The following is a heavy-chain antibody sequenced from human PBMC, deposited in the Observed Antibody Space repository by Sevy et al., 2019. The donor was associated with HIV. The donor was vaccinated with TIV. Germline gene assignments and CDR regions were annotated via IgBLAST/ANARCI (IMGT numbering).Heavy chain of an antibody. CDR1: GGSFSGYY. CDR2: INHSGST. J-gene: IGHJ4*02. CDR3: ARVGGYNDFDY. V-gene: IGHV4-34*01. D-gene: IGHD1-26*01. Sequence: SETLSLTCALYGGSFSGYYWSWIRQPPGKGLEWIGEINHSGSTNYNPSLKSRVTISVDTSKNQFSLKLSSVTAADTAVYYCARVGGYNDFDYWGQGTLVTVSS.